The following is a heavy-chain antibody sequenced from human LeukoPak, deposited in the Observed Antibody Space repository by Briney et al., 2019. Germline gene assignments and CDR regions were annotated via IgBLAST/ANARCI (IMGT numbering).Heavy chain of an antibody. Sequence: GGSLRLSCAASGFTFSGYGMSWVRQAPGKGLDWVSAVNSGGSTDYADSVTGRFIISRDNSKNTLYLQMNSLRVEDTAVYYCARIYDSSGYWERGVLDYWGQGTLVTVSS. CDR3: ARIYDSSGYWERGVLDY. CDR2: VNSGGST. CDR1: GFTFSGYG. V-gene: IGHV3-23*01. D-gene: IGHD3-22*01. J-gene: IGHJ4*02.